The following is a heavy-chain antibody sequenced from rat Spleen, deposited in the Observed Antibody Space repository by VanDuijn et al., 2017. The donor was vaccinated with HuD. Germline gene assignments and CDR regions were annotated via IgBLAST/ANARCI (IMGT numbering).Heavy chain of an antibody. D-gene: IGHD1-11*01. V-gene: IGHV5-29*01. J-gene: IGHJ2*01. CDR1: GFTFNNYG. CDR3: SRGGATRFDY. Sequence: EVQLVESGGGLVQPGRSLKVSCAASGFTFNNYGMAWVRQAPTKGLEWVATISTSGGNTYYRDSVKGRFTVSRDNAESTLNLQLNSLRSEDTATYYCSRGGATRFDYWGQGVMVTVSS. CDR2: ISTSGGNT.